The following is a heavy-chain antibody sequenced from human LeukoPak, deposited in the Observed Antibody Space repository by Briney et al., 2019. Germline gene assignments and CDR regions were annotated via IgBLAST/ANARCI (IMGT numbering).Heavy chain of an antibody. CDR1: GYTFTSYG. CDR3: ARESYGSGFDY. D-gene: IGHD3-10*01. CDR2: ISAYNGNT. J-gene: IGHJ4*02. V-gene: IGHV1-18*01. Sequence: ASVKVSCKASGYTFTSYGISWVRQAPGQGLEWMGWISAYNGNTNYAQKLRGRVTMTTDTSTSTAYMELRCLRSDDTAMYYCARESYGSGFDYWGQGTLVTVSS.